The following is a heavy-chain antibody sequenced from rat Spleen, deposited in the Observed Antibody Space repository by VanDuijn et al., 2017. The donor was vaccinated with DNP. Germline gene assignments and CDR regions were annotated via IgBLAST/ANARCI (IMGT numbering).Heavy chain of an antibody. Sequence: EVEVMESGGGLVQPGNSLKLSCATSGITFSTAWLYWYRKFPAKRIEWVAPIKAKSDNYATDYTESVKGRFTISRDDSKSSIYLQMNNLKEEDTAIYYCAGYSWGQGVMVTVSS. CDR3: AGYS. D-gene: IGHD1-1*01. J-gene: IGHJ2*01. CDR1: GITFSTAW. V-gene: IGHV6-6*01. CDR2: IKAKSDNYAT.